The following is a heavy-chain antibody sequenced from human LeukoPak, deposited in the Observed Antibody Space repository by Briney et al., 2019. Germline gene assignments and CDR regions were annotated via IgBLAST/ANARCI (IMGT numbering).Heavy chain of an antibody. Sequence: PSETLSLTCTVSGGSISSYYWTWIRQPPGKGLEWIGYIYHRGSANYNPSLKSRVTISVDTSKNQFSLTLSSATAADAAVYYCARAGDYYVSGSYLGYWGQGTLVTVSS. J-gene: IGHJ4*02. D-gene: IGHD3-10*01. V-gene: IGHV4-59*01. CDR2: IYHRGSA. CDR3: ARAGDYYVSGSYLGY. CDR1: GGSISSYY.